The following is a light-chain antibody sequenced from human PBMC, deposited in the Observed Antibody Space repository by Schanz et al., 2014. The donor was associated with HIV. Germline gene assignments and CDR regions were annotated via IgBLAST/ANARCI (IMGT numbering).Light chain of an antibody. Sequence: EIVLTQSPGTLSLSPGERATLSCRASQSVGGSQIAWYQHRRGQAPRLLISGASTRATNIPARFSGSGSGTDFTLTISRLEPEDFAVYYCQHYGDSRGTFGGGTKVDI. CDR1: QSVGGSQ. J-gene: IGKJ4*02. V-gene: IGKV3-20*01. CDR2: GAS. CDR3: QHYGDSRGT.